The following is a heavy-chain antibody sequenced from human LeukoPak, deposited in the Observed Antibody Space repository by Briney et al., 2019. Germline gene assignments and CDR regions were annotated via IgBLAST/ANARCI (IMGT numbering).Heavy chain of an antibody. CDR2: ISSSSSYI. CDR3: ARAYSSSWGVLDY. CDR1: GFTFSSYS. Sequence: GGSLRLSCAASGFTFSSYSMNWVRQAPGKGLEWVSSISSSSSYIYYADSVKGRFTISRDNAKNSLYLQMNSLRAEDTAVYYCARAYSSSWGVLDYWGQGTLVTVSS. D-gene: IGHD6-13*01. V-gene: IGHV3-21*01. J-gene: IGHJ4*02.